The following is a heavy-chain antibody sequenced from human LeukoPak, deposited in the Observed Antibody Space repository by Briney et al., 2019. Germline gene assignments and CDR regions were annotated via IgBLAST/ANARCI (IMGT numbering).Heavy chain of an antibody. V-gene: IGHV4-59*02. J-gene: IGHJ4*02. CDR1: GGSDSSYF. CDR2: ISDSGST. CDR3: APDRWWWDLRS. D-gene: IGHD2-21*01. Sequence: SETLSLTCTMSGGSDSSYFGNWIRQPPGRGLEWIGYISDSGSTAYNPSLRSRVTISIDTSKNQFSLRLSSLTAADTAVYYCAPDRWWWDLRSWGQGTLVTVFS.